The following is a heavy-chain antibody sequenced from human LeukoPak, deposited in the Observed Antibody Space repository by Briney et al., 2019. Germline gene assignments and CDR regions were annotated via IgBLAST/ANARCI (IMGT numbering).Heavy chain of an antibody. D-gene: IGHD6-13*01. CDR3: ARDPLYSSSWPFDY. V-gene: IGHV1-18*01. CDR1: GYIFTSYG. Sequence: ASVKVSCKASGYIFTSYGISWVRQAPGQGLEWMGWISAYNGNTNYAQKLQGRVTMTTDTSTSTAYMELRSLRSDDTAVYYCARDPLYSSSWPFDYWGQGTLVTVSS. J-gene: IGHJ4*02. CDR2: ISAYNGNT.